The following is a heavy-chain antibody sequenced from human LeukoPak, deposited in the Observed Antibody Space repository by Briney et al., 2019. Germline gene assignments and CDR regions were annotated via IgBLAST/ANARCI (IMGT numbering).Heavy chain of an antibody. Sequence: GGSLRLSCATSGFTLNNYCIHWVRQAPGKGLYWVSGVQGDGTKTVYADSVKGRFTVSRDDARDALFLQMNSLSAEDSAVYYCTRDGAECTPNDYWGQGTLVTVSS. V-gene: IGHV3-74*01. CDR2: VQGDGTKT. J-gene: IGHJ4*02. D-gene: IGHD1-14*01. CDR3: TRDGAECTPNDY. CDR1: GFTLNNYC.